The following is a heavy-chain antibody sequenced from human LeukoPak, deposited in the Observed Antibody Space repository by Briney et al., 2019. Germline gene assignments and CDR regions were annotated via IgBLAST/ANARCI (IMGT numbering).Heavy chain of an antibody. CDR3: ARAGHGYYYGSGSYY. V-gene: IGHV3-7*02. J-gene: IGHJ4*02. CDR2: IKKDGSEK. Sequence: GGSLRLSCAASGFTFSSYWMSWVRQAPGKGLEWVANIKKDGSEKYYVDSVKGRFTISRDNAKTSLYLQMNSLRAEDTAVYYCARAGHGYYYGSGSYYWGQGTLVTVSS. CDR1: GFTFSSYW. D-gene: IGHD3-10*01.